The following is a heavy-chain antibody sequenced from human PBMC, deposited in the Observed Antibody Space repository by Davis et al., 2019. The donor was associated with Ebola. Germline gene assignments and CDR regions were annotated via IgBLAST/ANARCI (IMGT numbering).Heavy chain of an antibody. CDR3: ARVAHP. D-gene: IGHD5-12*01. CDR1: GYTFTNYD. CDR2: MNPNSANT. Sequence: ASVKVSCKASGYTFTNYDVHWVRQGTGQGLEWIGWMNPNSANTGYGQKFQGRVTMTRNTSISTAYMELSSLTSEDTAVYYCARVAHPWGQGTLVTVSS. J-gene: IGHJ5*02. V-gene: IGHV1-8*01.